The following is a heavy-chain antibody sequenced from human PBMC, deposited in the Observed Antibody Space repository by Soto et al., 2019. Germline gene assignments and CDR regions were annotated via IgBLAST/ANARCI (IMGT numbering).Heavy chain of an antibody. V-gene: IGHV3-30-3*01. CDR3: ARDYEIVVVPAAQSQYYYYYGMDV. J-gene: IGHJ6*02. Sequence: QVQLVESGGGVVQPGRSLRLSCAASGFTFSSYAMHWVRQAPGKGLEWVAVISYDGSNKYYADSVKGRFTIFRDNSKNTLYLQMNSLRAEDTAVYYCARDYEIVVVPAAQSQYYYYYGMDVWGQGTTVTVSS. CDR1: GFTFSSYA. D-gene: IGHD2-2*01. CDR2: ISYDGSNK.